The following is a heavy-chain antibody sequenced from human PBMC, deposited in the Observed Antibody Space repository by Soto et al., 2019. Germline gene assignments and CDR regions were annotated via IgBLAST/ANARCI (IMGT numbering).Heavy chain of an antibody. J-gene: IGHJ3*02. CDR2: ILVDGRT. V-gene: IGHV3-53*01. CDR1: GFTVSNNY. CDR3: AKATATGGGAFDI. Sequence: PGGSLRLSCAVSGFTVSNNYMSWVRQAPGKGLEWVSTILVDGRTFYVDSVKGRFTISRDSSQNTVYLQMNSLTAGDTALYYCAKATATGGGAFDICGQGTMVTV. D-gene: IGHD2-8*02.